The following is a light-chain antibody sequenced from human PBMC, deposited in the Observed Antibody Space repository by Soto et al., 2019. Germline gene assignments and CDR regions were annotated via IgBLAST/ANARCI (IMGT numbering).Light chain of an antibody. J-gene: IGKJ1*01. CDR2: GAS. Sequence: VMTQAPATLSVSPGERATLSCRASQTINNNIAWYQLKDGQVPRLLIYGASTRATDIPARFSGSGSGTEFTLTISSLQSEDFAEYHCQQYNNLPQTFGQGTKADIK. CDR1: QTINNN. V-gene: IGKV3-15*01. CDR3: QQYNNLPQT.